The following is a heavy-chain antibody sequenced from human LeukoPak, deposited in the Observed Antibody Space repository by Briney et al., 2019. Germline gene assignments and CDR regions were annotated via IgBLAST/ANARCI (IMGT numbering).Heavy chain of an antibody. CDR3: ARARNGDYMWDY. CDR2: IYFADFTV. Sequence: GESLKISCKGSGYSFTSYWIGWVRQMPGKGLEWMGIIYFADFTVKYSPPFQGQVTISADKSISTAYLQWSSLRASDTAMYYCARARNGDYMWDYWGQGTLVTVSS. D-gene: IGHD4-17*01. V-gene: IGHV5-51*01. CDR1: GYSFTSYW. J-gene: IGHJ4*02.